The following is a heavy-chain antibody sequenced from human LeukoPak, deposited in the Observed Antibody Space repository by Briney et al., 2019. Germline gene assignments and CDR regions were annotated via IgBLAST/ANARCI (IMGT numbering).Heavy chain of an antibody. D-gene: IGHD1-26*01. J-gene: IGHJ4*02. CDR2: ISSSSSTI. Sequence: PGGSLRLSCAASAFTFSSYSMNWVRQATGKGLEWGSFISSSSSTIYYADSVKGRFTISRDNAKNSLYLQMNSLRAEDTAVYYCARDRGGSYSAIDYWGQGTLVTVSS. V-gene: IGHV3-48*04. CDR1: AFTFSSYS. CDR3: ARDRGGSYSAIDY.